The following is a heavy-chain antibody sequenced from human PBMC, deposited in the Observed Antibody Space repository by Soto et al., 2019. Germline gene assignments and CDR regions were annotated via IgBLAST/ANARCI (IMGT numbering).Heavy chain of an antibody. J-gene: IGHJ5*02. CDR2: IIPIFGTA. CDR1: GGTFSSYA. V-gene: IGHV1-69*13. CDR3: ARDIIEEVWFDP. Sequence: GASVKVSCKASGGTFSSYAISWVRQAPGQGLEWMGGIIPIFGTANYAQKFQGRVTITADESTSTAYMELSSLRSEDTAVYYCARDIIEEVWFDPWGQGTLVTVSS.